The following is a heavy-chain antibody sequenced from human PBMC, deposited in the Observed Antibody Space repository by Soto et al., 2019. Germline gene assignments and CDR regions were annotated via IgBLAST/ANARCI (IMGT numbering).Heavy chain of an antibody. CDR1: GGSISSGDYY. CDR3: ARDREYYYGSGRPLDV. J-gene: IGHJ6*02. Sequence: SETLSLTCTVSGGSISSGDYYWGWIRQPPGKGLEWIGYIYYSGSTYYNPSLKSRVTISVDTSKNQFSLKLSSVTAADTAVYYCARDREYYYGSGRPLDVWGQGTTVTVSS. D-gene: IGHD3-10*01. CDR2: IYYSGST. V-gene: IGHV4-30-4*01.